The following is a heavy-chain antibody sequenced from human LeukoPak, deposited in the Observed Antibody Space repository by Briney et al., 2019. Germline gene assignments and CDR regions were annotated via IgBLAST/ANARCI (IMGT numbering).Heavy chain of an antibody. V-gene: IGHV3-21*01. J-gene: IGHJ4*02. CDR2: ISSSSSYI. CDR1: GFTFSSYS. CDR3: ARDVIAVAGTDEDY. Sequence: GGSLRLSCAASGFTFSSYSMNWVRQAPGKGLEWVSSISSSSSYIYYADSVKGRFTISRDNAKNSLYLQMNSLRAEDTAVYYCARDVIAVAGTDEDYWGQGTLVTVSS. D-gene: IGHD6-19*01.